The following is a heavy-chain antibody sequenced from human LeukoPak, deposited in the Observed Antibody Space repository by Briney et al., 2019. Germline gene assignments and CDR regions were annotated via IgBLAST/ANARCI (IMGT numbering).Heavy chain of an antibody. Sequence: PSETLSLTCTVSGGSISSSSYYWGWIRQPPGKGLEWIGSIYYSGSTYYNPSLKSRVTISVDTSKNQFSLKLSSVTAADTAVHYCARDGGSDTNWFDPWGQGTLVTVSS. D-gene: IGHD2-15*01. V-gene: IGHV4-39*07. J-gene: IGHJ5*02. CDR1: GGSISSSSYY. CDR2: IYYSGST. CDR3: ARDGGSDTNWFDP.